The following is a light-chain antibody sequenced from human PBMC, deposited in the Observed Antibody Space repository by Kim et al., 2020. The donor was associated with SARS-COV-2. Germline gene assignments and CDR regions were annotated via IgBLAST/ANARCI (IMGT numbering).Light chain of an antibody. J-gene: IGKJ1*01. CDR3: QQYKFYQWT. CDR2: AAS. CDR1: QDFSDY. V-gene: IGKV1-16*01. Sequence: ASGGDRVTIACRASQDFSDYLAWFQQKPGKAPKSLIYAASRLQSGVPSRVSGSGSGTEFTLTISNLQPEDFATYYCQQYKFYQWTFGQGTKVDIK.